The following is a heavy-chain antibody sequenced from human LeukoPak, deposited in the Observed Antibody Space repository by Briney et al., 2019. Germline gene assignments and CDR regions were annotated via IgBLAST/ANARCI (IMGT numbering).Heavy chain of an antibody. CDR1: GFSFSNYN. V-gene: IGHV3-48*01. D-gene: IGHD3-10*01. Sequence: PGGSLRLSCAASGFSFSNYNMNWVRQAPGKGLEWIAYISYSATLIYYADSVKGRFTISRETATDSVFLQMNSLRADDTAVYYCARDPGSRYNWFDPWGQGTLVTVSS. CDR2: ISYSATLI. J-gene: IGHJ5*02. CDR3: ARDPGSRYNWFDP.